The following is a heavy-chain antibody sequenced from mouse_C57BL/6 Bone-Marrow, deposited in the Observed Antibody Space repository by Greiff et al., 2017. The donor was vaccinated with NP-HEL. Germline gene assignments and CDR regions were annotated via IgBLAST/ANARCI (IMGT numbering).Heavy chain of an antibody. J-gene: IGHJ1*03. CDR2: IDPSDSYT. CDR1: GYTFTSYW. V-gene: IGHV1-69*01. D-gene: IGHD1-1*01. Sequence: QVQLQQPGAELVMPGASVKLSCKASGYTFTSYWMHWVKQRPGQGLEWIGEIDPSDSYTNYNQKFKGKSTLTVDKSSSTAYMQLSSLTSEDSAVYYGASEEVLRYGWYFDVWGTGTTVTVSS. CDR3: ASEEVLRYGWYFDV.